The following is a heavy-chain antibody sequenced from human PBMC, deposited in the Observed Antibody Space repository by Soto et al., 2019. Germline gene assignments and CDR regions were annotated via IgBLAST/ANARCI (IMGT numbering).Heavy chain of an antibody. CDR1: GYTFTGYY. D-gene: IGHD2-15*01. J-gene: IGHJ6*02. V-gene: IGHV1-2*02. Sequence: ASVKVSCKASGYTFTGYYMHWVRQAPGQELEWMGWINPNSGGTNYAQKFQGRVTMTRDTSISTAYMELSRLRSDDTAVYYCAREEGFVFSKGYGMDVWGQGTTVSVPS. CDR2: INPNSGGT. CDR3: AREEGFVFSKGYGMDV.